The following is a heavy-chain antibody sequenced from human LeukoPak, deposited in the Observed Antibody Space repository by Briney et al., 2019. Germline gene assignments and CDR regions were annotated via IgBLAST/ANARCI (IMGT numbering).Heavy chain of an antibody. D-gene: IGHD3-9*01. CDR1: GGSISTASYY. J-gene: IGHJ5*01. Sequence: SETLSLTCTVSGGSISTASYYWVWIRQPPGKGLEWIGEINHSGSSNYNPSLKSRVTISVDTSKNQFSLKLSSVTAADMAVYYCARAPSRYDVLTGYYGGWFDSWGQGTLVTVSS. V-gene: IGHV4-39*07. CDR3: ARAPSRYDVLTGYYGGWFDS. CDR2: INHSGSS.